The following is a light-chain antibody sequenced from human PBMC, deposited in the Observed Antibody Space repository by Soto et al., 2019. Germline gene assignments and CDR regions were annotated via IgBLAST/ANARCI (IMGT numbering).Light chain of an antibody. CDR2: EVS. CDR1: SSDVGGYNY. V-gene: IGLV2-14*01. CDR3: SSYTSTSSRVV. Sequence: QSALTQPASVSGSPGQSITISCTGTSSDVGGYNYVSWYQQRPGKAPKLMIHEVSNRPSGVSNRFSGSKSGNTASLTISGLQAEDEADYYCSSYTSTSSRVVFGGGTKVTVL. J-gene: IGLJ2*01.